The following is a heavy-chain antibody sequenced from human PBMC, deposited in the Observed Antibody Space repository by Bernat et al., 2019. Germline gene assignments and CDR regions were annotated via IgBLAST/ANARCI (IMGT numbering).Heavy chain of an antibody. CDR1: GFTFSDYY. J-gene: IGHJ6*03. CDR2: ISSSSGYT. Sequence: QVQLVESGGGLVKPGGSLRLSCAASGFTFSDYYMSWIRQAPGKGLEWVSYISSSSGYTNYADSVKGLFTISRDNSKNSLYLQMNSLRAEDTAVYYCARGTSTSAPYMDVWGRGTTVTVSS. V-gene: IGHV3-11*05. CDR3: ARGTSTSAPYMDV.